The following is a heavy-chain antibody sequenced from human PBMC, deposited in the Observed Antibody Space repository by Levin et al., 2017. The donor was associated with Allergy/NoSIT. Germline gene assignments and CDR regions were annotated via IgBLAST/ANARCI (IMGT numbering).Heavy chain of an antibody. Sequence: PSETLSLTCTVSGGSISSSSYYWGWIRQPPGKGLEWIGSIYYSGSTYYNPSLKSRVTISVDTSKNQFSLKLSSVTAADTAVYYCARHVLGGAVRKGYYFDYWGQGTLVTVSS. CDR1: GGSISSSSYY. V-gene: IGHV4-39*01. CDR2: IYYSGST. CDR3: ARHVLGGAVRKGYYFDY. D-gene: IGHD3-16*01. J-gene: IGHJ4*02.